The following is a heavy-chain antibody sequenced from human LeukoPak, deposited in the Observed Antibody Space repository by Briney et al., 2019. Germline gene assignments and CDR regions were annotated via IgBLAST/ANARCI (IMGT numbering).Heavy chain of an antibody. CDR3: ARGDIAVAGTEFDY. CDR1: GFTFSDYY. V-gene: IGHV3-11*01. Sequence: GGSLGLSSAASGFTFSDYYMSWIRQAPGKGLEWVSYISSSGSTIYYADSVKGRFTISRDNAKNSLYLQMNSLRAEDTAVYYCARGDIAVAGTEFDYWGQGTLVTVSS. J-gene: IGHJ4*02. D-gene: IGHD6-19*01. CDR2: ISSSGSTI.